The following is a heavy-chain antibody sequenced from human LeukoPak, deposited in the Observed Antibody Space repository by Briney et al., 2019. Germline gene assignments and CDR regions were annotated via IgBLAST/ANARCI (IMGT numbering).Heavy chain of an antibody. CDR3: AKDTGNYYDSSGAIDY. V-gene: IGHV3-9*03. CDR2: ISWNSGSI. CDR1: GFTFDDYA. J-gene: IGHJ4*02. Sequence: PGGSLRLSCAASGFTFDDYAMHWVRQAPGKGLEWVSGISWNSGSIGYADSVKGRFTISRDNAKNSLYLQMNSLRAEDMALYYCAKDTGNYYDSSGAIDYWGQGTLVTVSS. D-gene: IGHD3-22*01.